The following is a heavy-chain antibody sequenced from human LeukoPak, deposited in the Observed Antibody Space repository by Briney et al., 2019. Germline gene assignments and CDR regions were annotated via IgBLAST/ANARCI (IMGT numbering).Heavy chain of an antibody. CDR3: AREGDLMGATMDS. V-gene: IGHV3-23*01. D-gene: IGHD3-16*01. Sequence: GGSLRLSCAASGFTFSNYAMDWVRQAPGKGLEWVSAISTGGDRAYYADSVKGRFTTSRDNSRNTLYLQMNRLRAEDTAVYYCAREGDLMGATMDSWGQGTLVIVSS. CDR2: ISTGGDRA. J-gene: IGHJ5*01. CDR1: GFTFSNYA.